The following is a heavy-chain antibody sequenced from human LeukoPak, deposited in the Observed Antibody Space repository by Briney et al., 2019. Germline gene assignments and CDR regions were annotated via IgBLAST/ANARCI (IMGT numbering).Heavy chain of an antibody. V-gene: IGHV3-23*01. CDR3: AKERLLWFGELLSPFAT. CDR2: GGST. Sequence: GGSTYYADSVKGRFTISRDNSKNTLYLQMNSLRAEDTAVYYCAKERLLWFGELLSPFATWGQGTLVTVSS. J-gene: IGHJ5*02. D-gene: IGHD3-10*01.